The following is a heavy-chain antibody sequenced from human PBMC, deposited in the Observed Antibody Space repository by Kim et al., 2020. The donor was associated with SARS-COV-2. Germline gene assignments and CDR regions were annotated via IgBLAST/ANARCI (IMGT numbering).Heavy chain of an antibody. D-gene: IGHD3-10*01. Sequence: GGSLRLSCAASGFTFSSYSMNWVRQAPGKGLEWVSSISSSSSYIYYADSVKGRFTISRDNAKNSLYLQMNSLRAEDTAVYYCARDLITMVRGGSHGMDVWGQGTTVTVSS. V-gene: IGHV3-21*01. CDR3: ARDLITMVRGGSHGMDV. J-gene: IGHJ6*02. CDR1: GFTFSSYS. CDR2: ISSSSSYI.